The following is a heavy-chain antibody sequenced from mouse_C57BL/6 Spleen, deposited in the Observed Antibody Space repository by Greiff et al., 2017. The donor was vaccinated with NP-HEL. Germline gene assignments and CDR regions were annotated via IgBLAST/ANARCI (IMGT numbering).Heavy chain of an antibody. D-gene: IGHD2-4*01. Sequence: EVMLVESEGGLVQPGSSMKLSCTASGFTFSDYYMAWVRQVPEKGLEWVANINYDGSSTYYLDSLKSRFIISRDNAKNILYLQMSSLKSEDTATYYCARDYDYDGGLAYWGQRTLVTVSA. CDR1: GFTFSDYY. J-gene: IGHJ3*01. CDR2: INYDGSST. CDR3: ARDYDYDGGLAY. V-gene: IGHV5-16*01.